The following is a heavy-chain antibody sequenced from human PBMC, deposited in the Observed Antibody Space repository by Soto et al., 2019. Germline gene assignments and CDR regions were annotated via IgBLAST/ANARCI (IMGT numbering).Heavy chain of an antibody. D-gene: IGHD2-21*01. J-gene: IGHJ3*02. Sequence: QVQLQESGPGLVKPSETLSLTCTVAGGSLTDHYWNWFRQSPGKGLHWIGYVYYSGGTNYNPSLTSRGTMSVDTSKNQFSLNLRSVPAADTAVYYCARGNDWKSSTFDIWGKGTMVSVSS. CDR1: GGSLTDHY. CDR3: ARGNDWKSSTFDI. V-gene: IGHV4-59*11. CDR2: VYYSGGT.